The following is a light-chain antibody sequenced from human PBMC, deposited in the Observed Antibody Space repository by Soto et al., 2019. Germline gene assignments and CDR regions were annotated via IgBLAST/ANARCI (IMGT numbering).Light chain of an antibody. CDR1: NIGSKN. Sequence: SYELTQPLSVSVALGQTARITCGGNNIGSKNVHWYQQKPGQAPVLVISRDSNRPSGIPERFSGSNSGNTATLTISRAQAGDEADYYCQVWDSSTLFGGGTQLTVL. V-gene: IGLV3-9*01. CDR3: QVWDSSTL. CDR2: RDS. J-gene: IGLJ2*01.